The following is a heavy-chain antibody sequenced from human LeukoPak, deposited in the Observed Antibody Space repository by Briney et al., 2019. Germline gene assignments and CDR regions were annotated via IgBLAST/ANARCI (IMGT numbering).Heavy chain of an antibody. CDR2: IHTSGST. CDR1: GDSISSYF. J-gene: IGHJ4*02. CDR3: ARGRTMVGPDDY. Sequence: SETLSLTCTISGDSISSYFWSWVRQPAGKGLEWLGRIHTSGSTNYSPSLRGRVTMSVDTSKNQFSLRLSSMTAADTAVYYCARGRTMVGPDDYWGQGTLVTVSS. D-gene: IGHD3-10*02. V-gene: IGHV4-4*07.